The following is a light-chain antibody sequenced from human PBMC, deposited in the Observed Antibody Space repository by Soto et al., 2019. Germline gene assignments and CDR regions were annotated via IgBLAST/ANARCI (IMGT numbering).Light chain of an antibody. J-gene: IGKJ1*01. CDR3: QQYGSSVT. CDR2: GAC. V-gene: IGKV3-20*01. Sequence: EIVLTQSPGTQSLSPGERATLSCTASQSVSSSYLAWYQQKPGQAPSLLIYGACSRATGIPDRFSGSGSGTDFTLTISRLEPEDFAVYYCQQYGSSVTFGQGTKVEIK. CDR1: QSVSSSY.